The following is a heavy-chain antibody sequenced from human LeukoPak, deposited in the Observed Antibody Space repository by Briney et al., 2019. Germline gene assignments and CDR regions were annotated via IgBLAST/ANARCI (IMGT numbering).Heavy chain of an antibody. V-gene: IGHV3-48*03. D-gene: IGHD6-13*01. Sequence: GGSLRLSCAASGFTFSSYEMNWVRQAPGKGLEWVSYISSSGSTIYYADSVKGRFTISRDNAKNSLYLQMNSLRAEDTAVYYCARARERGGAAAGTGFGYWGQGTLVTVSS. CDR3: ARARERGGAAAGTGFGY. CDR1: GFTFSSYE. J-gene: IGHJ4*02. CDR2: ISSSGSTI.